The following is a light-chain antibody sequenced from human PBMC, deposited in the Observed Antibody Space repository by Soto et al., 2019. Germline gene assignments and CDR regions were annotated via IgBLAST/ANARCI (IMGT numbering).Light chain of an antibody. CDR3: SSYTTINTLV. V-gene: IGLV2-14*01. CDR1: SSDVGGYNY. J-gene: IGLJ2*01. Sequence: QSALTQPASVSGSPGQSITISCTGTSSDVGGYNYVSWYQQHPGKAPKLVISEVRNRPSGVSNRFSVSKSGNTASLTISGLQAEDEADYYCSSYTTINTLVFGGGTKLTVL. CDR2: EVR.